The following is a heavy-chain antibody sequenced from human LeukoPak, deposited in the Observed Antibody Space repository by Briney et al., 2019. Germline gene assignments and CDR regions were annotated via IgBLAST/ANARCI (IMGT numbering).Heavy chain of an antibody. CDR1: GFTFSSYG. V-gene: IGHV3-30*18. D-gene: IGHD3-22*01. J-gene: IGHJ4*02. CDR3: AKDYYDSSSYSVLDY. CDR2: ISYDGSNK. Sequence: GRSLRLSCAASGFTFSSYGMHWVRQAPGKGLEWVAVISYDGSNKYYADSVKGRFTISRDNSKNTLYLQMNSLRAEDTAVYYCAKDYYDSSSYSVLDYWGQGTLVTVSS.